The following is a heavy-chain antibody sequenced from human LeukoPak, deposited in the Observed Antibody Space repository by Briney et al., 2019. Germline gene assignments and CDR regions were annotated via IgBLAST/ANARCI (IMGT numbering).Heavy chain of an antibody. V-gene: IGHV3-48*04. CDR3: ARVGGYSSSSENDY. D-gene: IGHD6-6*01. CDR1: GFTFSSYA. CDR2: ISSSGSTI. Sequence: GGSLRLSCAASGFTFSSYAMSWVRQAPGKGLEWVSYISSSGSTIYYADSVKGRFTISRDNAKNSLYLQMNSLRAEDTALYYCARVGGYSSSSENDYWGQGTLVTVSS. J-gene: IGHJ4*02.